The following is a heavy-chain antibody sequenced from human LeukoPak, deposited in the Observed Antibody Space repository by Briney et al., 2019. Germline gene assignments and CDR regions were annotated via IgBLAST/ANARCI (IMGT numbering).Heavy chain of an antibody. CDR2: IYHSGST. D-gene: IGHD1-26*01. CDR3: ARDHKGATTGY. Sequence: PSETLSLTCTVSGYSISSGYYWGWIRQPPGKGLEWIGSIYHSGSTYYNPSLKSRVTISVDTSKNQFSLKLSSVTAADTAVYYCARDHKGATTGYWGQGTLVTVSS. V-gene: IGHV4-38-2*02. CDR1: GYSISSGYY. J-gene: IGHJ4*02.